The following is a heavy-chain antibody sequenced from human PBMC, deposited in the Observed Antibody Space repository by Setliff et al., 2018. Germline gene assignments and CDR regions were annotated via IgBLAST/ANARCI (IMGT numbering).Heavy chain of an antibody. Sequence: LRLSCAASGFTFSDYYMSWIRQAPGKGLEWVSYISSSTNYTNYADSVKGRFTISRDNAKNSLYLQMNSLRAEDTALYYCAREGDSGWYGGGIDNWGQGTPVTVSS. CDR2: ISSSTNYT. J-gene: IGHJ4*02. CDR3: AREGDSGWYGGGIDN. D-gene: IGHD6-19*01. CDR1: GFTFSDYY. V-gene: IGHV3-11*05.